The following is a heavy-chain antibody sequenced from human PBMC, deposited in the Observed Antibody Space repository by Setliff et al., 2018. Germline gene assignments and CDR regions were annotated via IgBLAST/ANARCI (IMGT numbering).Heavy chain of an antibody. J-gene: IGHJ3*02. Sequence: SVKVSCKASGGTFSSYAISWVRQAPGQGLEWMGGIIPIFGTANYAQKFQGRVTITTDESTSTAYMELSSLRSEDTAVYYCAREGNYDYVWGSYRDDACDIWGQGTMVTVSS. V-gene: IGHV1-69*05. CDR3: AREGNYDYVWGSYRDDACDI. CDR1: GGTFSSYA. CDR2: IIPIFGTA. D-gene: IGHD3-16*02.